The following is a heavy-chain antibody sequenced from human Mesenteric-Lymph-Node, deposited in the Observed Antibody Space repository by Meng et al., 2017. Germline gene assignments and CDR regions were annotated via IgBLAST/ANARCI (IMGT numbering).Heavy chain of an antibody. J-gene: IGHJ4*02. CDR2: ISTYNGNT. V-gene: IGHV1-18*01. Sequence: ASVKVSCKGSGYTFPSYPIIWVRQAPGQGLEWMGWISTYNGNTKYAQKFQGRVTMTADTSTTAAYMELRSLRSDDTAVYYCARVVIGTTGGDYWGQGTQVTVSS. CDR3: ARVVIGTTGGDY. D-gene: IGHD1-1*01. CDR1: GYTFPSYP.